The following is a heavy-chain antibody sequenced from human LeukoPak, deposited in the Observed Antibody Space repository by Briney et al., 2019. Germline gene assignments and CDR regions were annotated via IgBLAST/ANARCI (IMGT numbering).Heavy chain of an antibody. D-gene: IGHD5-18*01. V-gene: IGHV4-39*01. CDR3: ARPRGYSYGYIDC. J-gene: IGHJ4*02. Sequence: SETLSLTCTVSGGSISSSGYYWGWIRQPPGKGLEWIGSIYHSGSTYYNPSLKSRVTISVDTSKNQFSLKLSSVTAADTAVYYCARPRGYSYGYIDCWGQGTLVTVSS. CDR2: IYHSGST. CDR1: GGSISSSGYY.